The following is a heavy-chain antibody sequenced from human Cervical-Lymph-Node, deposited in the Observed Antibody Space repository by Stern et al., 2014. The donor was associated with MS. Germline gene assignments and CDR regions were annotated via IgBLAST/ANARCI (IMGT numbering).Heavy chain of an antibody. CDR3: SRDADGYSLVFGY. J-gene: IGHJ4*02. Sequence: QVQMQESGPGLVKPSQTLSLTCAVTGGSISSAEYYWSWISQSPGKGLEWIGYIHYSGTTYYNPSPKRQVNLSIVTSKNQFSLNLRSVTAADTAVYYCSRDADGYSLVFGYWCRGTLVTVSS. D-gene: IGHD5-24*01. V-gene: IGHV4-30-4*01. CDR1: GGSISSAEYY. CDR2: IHYSGTT.